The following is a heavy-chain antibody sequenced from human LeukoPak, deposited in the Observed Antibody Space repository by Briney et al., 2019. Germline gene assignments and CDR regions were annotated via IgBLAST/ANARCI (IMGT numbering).Heavy chain of an antibody. CDR1: GVSISSSNSY. CDR2: IYYSGNT. D-gene: IGHD2-21*02. J-gene: IGHJ3*02. V-gene: IGHV4-39*01. Sequence: SETLSLTCTVSGVSISSSNSYWGWIRQPPGKGLEWIGSIYYSGNTYYNASLKSQVSISIDTSKNQFSLRLTSVTAADTAVYYCARSMAYCGGDCYHSHAFDIWGQGTMVTVSS. CDR3: ARSMAYCGGDCYHSHAFDI.